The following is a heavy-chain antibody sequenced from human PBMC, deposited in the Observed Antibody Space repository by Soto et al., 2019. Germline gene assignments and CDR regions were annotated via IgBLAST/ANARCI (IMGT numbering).Heavy chain of an antibody. CDR3: ARVPGTQYYYYGMDV. Sequence: SETLSLTCTVSGGSISSGGYYWSWIRQHPGKGLEWIGYIYYSGSTYYNPSLKSRVTISVDTSKNQSSLKLSSVTAADTAVYYCARVPGTQYYYYGMDVWGQGTTVTVSS. J-gene: IGHJ6*02. V-gene: IGHV4-31*03. CDR1: GGSISSGGYY. CDR2: IYYSGST. D-gene: IGHD1-1*01.